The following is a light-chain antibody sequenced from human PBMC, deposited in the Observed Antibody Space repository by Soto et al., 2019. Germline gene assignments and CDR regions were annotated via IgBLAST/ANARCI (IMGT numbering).Light chain of an antibody. V-gene: IGKV1D-12*01. CDR2: DAS. J-gene: IGKJ4*01. CDR1: QDITYW. CDR3: QQAHSFPLT. Sequence: DIQMTQSPSSVSASVGDRVTITCRASQDITYWLAWYQQTPGKVPKVLIYDASSLQGGVPSRFSGSGSGTDLTLTISSLQPEDSATYYCQQAHSFPLTFGGGTKVEIK.